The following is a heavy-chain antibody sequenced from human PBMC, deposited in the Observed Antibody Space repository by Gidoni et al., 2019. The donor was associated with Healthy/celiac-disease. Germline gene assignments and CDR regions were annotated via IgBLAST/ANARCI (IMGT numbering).Heavy chain of an antibody. CDR3: AKEPLSY. V-gene: IGHV3-30*18. CDR1: GFTFSSYG. CDR2: ISYDGSNK. J-gene: IGHJ4*02. Sequence: QVQLVESGGGVVQPGRSLRLSCAASGFTFSSYGMHWVRQAPGKGLEWVAVISYDGSNKYYADSVKGRFTISRDNSKNTLYLQMNSLRAEDTAVYYCAKEPLSYWGQGTLVTVSS.